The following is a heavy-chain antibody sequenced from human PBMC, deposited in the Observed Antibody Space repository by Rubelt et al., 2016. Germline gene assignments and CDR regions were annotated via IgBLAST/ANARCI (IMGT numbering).Heavy chain of an antibody. D-gene: IGHD3-16*01. Sequence: ECGGGLVQPGGSLRLSCAASGFTFINHWMSWVRQAPGKGLEWVANINGDGSGRYYVASVEGRFTISRDNTKNSVYLEIHSLRAEDMAVYYCVRDGAVAYGLDVWGQGTTLIVSS. CDR1: GFTFINHW. V-gene: IGHV3-7*01. CDR3: VRDGAVAYGLDV. CDR2: INGDGSGR. J-gene: IGHJ6*02.